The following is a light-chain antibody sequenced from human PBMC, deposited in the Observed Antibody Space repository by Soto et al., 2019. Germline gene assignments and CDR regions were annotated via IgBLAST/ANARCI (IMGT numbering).Light chain of an antibody. CDR3: SSYTDSSTYV. V-gene: IGLV2-14*01. CDR1: SSDLAIYNY. Sequence: QSALTQPASVSGSPGQSITISCTGTSSDLAIYNYVSWYQQQPGKAPKLMIYQVTNRPSGVSNLFSGSRSGNTASLTISGLQADDEADYYCSSYTDSSTYVFGTGTKVTVL. CDR2: QVT. J-gene: IGLJ1*01.